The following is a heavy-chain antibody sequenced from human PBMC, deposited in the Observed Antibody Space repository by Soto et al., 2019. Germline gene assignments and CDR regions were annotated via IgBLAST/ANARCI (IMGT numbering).Heavy chain of an antibody. CDR3: AKALLVATITYSYYYGMDV. Sequence: QVQLVQSGAEVKKPGSSVKVSCKASGGTFSSYAISWVRQAPGQGLEWMGGIIPIFGTANYAQKFQGRVTITADESTSTAYMELSSLRSEDTAVYYCAKALLVATITYSYYYGMDVWGQGTTVTVSS. J-gene: IGHJ6*02. D-gene: IGHD5-12*01. V-gene: IGHV1-69*12. CDR1: GGTFSSYA. CDR2: IIPIFGTA.